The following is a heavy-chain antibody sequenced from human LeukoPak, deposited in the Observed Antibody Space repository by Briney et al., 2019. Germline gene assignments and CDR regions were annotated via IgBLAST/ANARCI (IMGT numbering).Heavy chain of an antibody. CDR3: ARYVVVTATWDAFDI. J-gene: IGHJ3*02. D-gene: IGHD2-21*02. CDR2: IYYSGST. CDR1: GGSISSYY. Sequence: PSETLSLTCTVSGGSISSYYWSWIRQPPGKGLEWTGYIYYSGSTNYNPSLKSRVTISVDTSKNQFSLKLSSVTAADTAVYYCARYVVVTATWDAFDIWGQGTMVTVSS. V-gene: IGHV4-59*01.